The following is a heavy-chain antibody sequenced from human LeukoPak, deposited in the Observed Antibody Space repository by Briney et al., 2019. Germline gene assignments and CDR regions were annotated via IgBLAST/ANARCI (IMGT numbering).Heavy chain of an antibody. CDR1: GFTFSSYA. CDR3: AKGYSSGWYYFDY. CDR2: ISGSGGGT. D-gene: IGHD6-19*01. J-gene: IGHJ4*02. V-gene: IGHV3-23*01. Sequence: GGSLRLSCAASGFTFSSYAMSWVRQAPGKGLEWVSGISGSGGGTYYADSVKGRFTISRDNSKNTLYLQMNSLRAEDTAVYYRAKGYSSGWYYFDYWGQGTLVTVSS.